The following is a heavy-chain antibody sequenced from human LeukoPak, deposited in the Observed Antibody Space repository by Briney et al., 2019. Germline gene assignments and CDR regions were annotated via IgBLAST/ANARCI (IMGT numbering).Heavy chain of an antibody. Sequence: SETLSLTCTVSGGSISSGGYYWSWIRQHPGKGLEWIGYIYYSGSTYYNPSLKSRVTISVDTSKNQFSLKLSYVTAADTAVYYCARGQNDYDILTGSRINKFDYWGQGTLVTVSS. J-gene: IGHJ4*02. CDR3: ARGQNDYDILTGSRINKFDY. CDR1: GGSISSGGYY. V-gene: IGHV4-31*03. CDR2: IYYSGST. D-gene: IGHD3-9*01.